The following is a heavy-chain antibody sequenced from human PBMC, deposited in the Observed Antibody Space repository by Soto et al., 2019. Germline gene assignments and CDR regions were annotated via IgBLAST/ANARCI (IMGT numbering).Heavy chain of an antibody. D-gene: IGHD2-2*01. CDR2: IDPSDSYT. J-gene: IGHJ6*02. CDR3: AATDCSSTSCYDYYYGMDV. Sequence: GESLKISCQGSGYSFTSYWISWVRPMPGKGLEWMGRIDPSDSYTNYSPSFQGHVTISADKSISTAYLQWSSLKASDTAMYYCAATDCSSTSCYDYYYGMDVWGQGTTVTVSS. CDR1: GYSFTSYW. V-gene: IGHV5-10-1*01.